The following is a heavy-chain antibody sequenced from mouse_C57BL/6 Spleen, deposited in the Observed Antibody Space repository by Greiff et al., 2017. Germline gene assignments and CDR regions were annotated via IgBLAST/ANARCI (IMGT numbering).Heavy chain of an antibody. J-gene: IGHJ2*01. V-gene: IGHV1-64*01. CDR2: IHPNSGST. Sequence: VQLQQPGAELVKPGASVKLSCKASGYTFTSYWMPWVKQRPGQGLEWIGMIHPNSGSTNYNEKFKSKATLTVDTASSTAYMQLSSLTSEDSAVYYCARLNDGYYVDDWGPGITLTVAS. CDR1: GYTFTSYW. D-gene: IGHD2-3*01. CDR3: ARLNDGYYVDD.